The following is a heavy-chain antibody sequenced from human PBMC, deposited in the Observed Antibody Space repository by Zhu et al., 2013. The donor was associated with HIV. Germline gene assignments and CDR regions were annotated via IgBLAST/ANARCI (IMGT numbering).Heavy chain of an antibody. J-gene: IGHJ4*02. CDR3: TREDRRLMTTLDY. CDR2: LDPRSGDT. V-gene: IGHV1-2*02. CDR1: RYTFTAYF. D-gene: IGHD4-4*01. Sequence: QVQLVQSGPEVKKPGASVNVSCKASRYTFTAYFIHWVRQAPGHGQGLEWMGWLDPRSGDTMYAQKFQGRVTMTRDTTIDTAYMEVSSLRSEDTAVYFCTREDRRLMTTLDYWGQGTLVTVSS.